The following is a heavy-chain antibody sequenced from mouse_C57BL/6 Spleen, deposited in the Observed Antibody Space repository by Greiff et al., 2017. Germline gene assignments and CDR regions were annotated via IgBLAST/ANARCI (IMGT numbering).Heavy chain of an antibody. CDR2: IDPSDSET. CDR3: TRTRRGDPYAMDY. V-gene: IGHV1-52*01. CDR1: GYTFTSYW. J-gene: IGHJ4*01. D-gene: IGHD3-3*01. Sequence: QVQLQQPGAELVRPGSSVKLSCKASGYTFTSYWMHWVKQRPIQGLEWIGNIDPSDSETHYNQKFKDKATLTVDKSSSTAYMQRSSLTSEDAAGEDWTRTRRGDPYAMDYWGQGTAGTVYS.